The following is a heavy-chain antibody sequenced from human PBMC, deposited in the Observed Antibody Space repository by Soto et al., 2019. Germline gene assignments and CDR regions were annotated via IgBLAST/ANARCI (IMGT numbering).Heavy chain of an antibody. V-gene: IGHV3-23*01. CDR1: GFTLRSYA. Sequence: EVQLLESGGGLVQPGGSLRLSCAASGFTLRSYALSWVRQAPGKGLEWVSAISGSGGSTYYADSVKGRFTISRDNSKNTLYLQMNSLRAEDTAVYYCAHTDSSRWYASTLDYWGQGTLVTVSS. D-gene: IGHD6-13*01. CDR3: AHTDSSRWYASTLDY. J-gene: IGHJ4*02. CDR2: ISGSGGST.